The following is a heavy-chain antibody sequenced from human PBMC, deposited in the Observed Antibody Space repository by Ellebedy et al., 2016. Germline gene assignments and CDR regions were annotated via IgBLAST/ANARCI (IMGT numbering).Heavy chain of an antibody. V-gene: IGHV3-23*01. D-gene: IGHD4-17*01. CDR3: RQGHYADL. CDR1: GVTFTGSY. Sequence: GESLKISXVASGVTFTGSYLNWVRQAPGKGLEWVSTISAGSDTTRLADSVKGRFTISRDSSKNSVYLRMNNLRVEDTAVYYCRQGHYADLWGQGTLVTVSS. CDR2: ISAGSDTT. J-gene: IGHJ4*02.